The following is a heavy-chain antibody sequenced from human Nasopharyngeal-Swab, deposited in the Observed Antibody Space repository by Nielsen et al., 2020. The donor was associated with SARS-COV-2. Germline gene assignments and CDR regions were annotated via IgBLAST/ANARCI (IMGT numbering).Heavy chain of an antibody. Sequence: GESLKISCAASGFTFSHYNMAWVRQAPGKGLEWVSFINSGTDYISYADSVKGRFTISRDNAKNSLYLQMDSLSGEDTAVYYCARGETAMVAYDHWGQGTLVTVSS. CDR2: INSGTDYI. CDR3: ARGETAMVAYDH. D-gene: IGHD5-18*01. CDR1: GFTFSHYN. J-gene: IGHJ4*02. V-gene: IGHV3-21*01.